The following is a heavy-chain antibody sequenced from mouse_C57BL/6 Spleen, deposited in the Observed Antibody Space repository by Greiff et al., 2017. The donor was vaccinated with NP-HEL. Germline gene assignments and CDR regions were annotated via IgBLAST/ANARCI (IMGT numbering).Heavy chain of an antibody. J-gene: IGHJ2*01. CDR3: ARRVLRSFDY. V-gene: IGHV5-17*01. CDR2: ISSGSSTI. D-gene: IGHD1-1*01. CDR1: GFTFSDYG. Sequence: EVQGVESGGGLVKPGGSLKLSCAASGFTFSDYGMHWVRQAPEKGLEWVAYISSGSSTIYYADTVKGRFTISRDNAKNTLFLQMTSLRSEDTAMYYCARRVLRSFDYWGQGTTLTVSS.